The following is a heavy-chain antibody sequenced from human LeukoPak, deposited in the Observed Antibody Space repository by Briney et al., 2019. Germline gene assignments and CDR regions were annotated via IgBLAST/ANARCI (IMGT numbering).Heavy chain of an antibody. CDR3: ARDFDTNGYLYYFDY. D-gene: IGHD3-22*01. CDR1: GYMLTSYG. J-gene: IGHJ4*02. Sequence: ASVKVSCKASGYMLTSYGITWVRQAPGQGLEWMGWISTYNGNTNYAQNLQGRVTMTTDTSTSTAYMELRSLRSDDTAVYYSARDFDTNGYLYYFDYWGQGTLVTVSS. V-gene: IGHV1-18*01. CDR2: ISTYNGNT.